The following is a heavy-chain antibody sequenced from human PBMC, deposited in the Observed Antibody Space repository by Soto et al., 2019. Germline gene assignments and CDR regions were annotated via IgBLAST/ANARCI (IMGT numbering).Heavy chain of an antibody. CDR2: ISSSSNYI. V-gene: IGHV3-21*01. D-gene: IGHD3-22*01. CDR3: ARTYYDGSGYFDY. CDR1: GFTLSSYS. Sequence: GGSLRLSCAASGFTLSSYSMNWVRQAPGKGLEWVSSISSSSNYIYYADSVKGRFTISRDNAKNSLYLQMNALRAEDTAVYYCARTYYDGSGYFDYWGQGTLVTVSS. J-gene: IGHJ4*02.